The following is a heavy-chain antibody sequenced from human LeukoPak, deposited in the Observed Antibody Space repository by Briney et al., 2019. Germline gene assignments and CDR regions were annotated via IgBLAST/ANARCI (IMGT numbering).Heavy chain of an antibody. CDR3: ARADIYCSGGSCYLDY. D-gene: IGHD2-15*01. J-gene: IGHJ4*02. Sequence: GGSLRLSCAASGFTFSDYYMSWIRQAPGKGLEWVSYISSSGSTIYYADSVKGRFTLSRDNAKNSLYLQMNSLRAEDTAVYYCARADIYCSGGSCYLDYWGQGTLVTVSS. V-gene: IGHV3-11*01. CDR1: GFTFSDYY. CDR2: ISSSGSTI.